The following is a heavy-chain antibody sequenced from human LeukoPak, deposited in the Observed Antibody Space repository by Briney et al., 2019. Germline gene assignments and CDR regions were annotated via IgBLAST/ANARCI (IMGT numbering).Heavy chain of an antibody. CDR3: AKSYCSGGSCFSDY. V-gene: IGHV3-30*02. Sequence: GGSLRLSCAASGFTFSNYGMHWVRQAPGKGLEWVALIRYDGSNKYYADSVKGQFTIARDNSKNTLYLQMNSLRAEDTAVYYCAKSYCSGGSCFSDYWGQGTLVTVSS. D-gene: IGHD2-15*01. J-gene: IGHJ4*02. CDR1: GFTFSNYG. CDR2: IRYDGSNK.